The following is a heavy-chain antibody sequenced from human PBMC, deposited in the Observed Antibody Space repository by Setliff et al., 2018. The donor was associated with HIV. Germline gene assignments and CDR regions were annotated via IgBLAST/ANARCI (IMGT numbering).Heavy chain of an antibody. J-gene: IGHJ5*02. CDR3: ARDFRP. Sequence: GGSLRLSCAASGFTFNDHTMHWVRQAPGKGLEWVSLITWNGANTYYADSVKGRFTISRDNVNNSAFLHMNNLRAEDTALYYCARDFRPWGQGTLVTVSS. V-gene: IGHV3-43*01. CDR1: GFTFNDHT. CDR2: ITWNGANT.